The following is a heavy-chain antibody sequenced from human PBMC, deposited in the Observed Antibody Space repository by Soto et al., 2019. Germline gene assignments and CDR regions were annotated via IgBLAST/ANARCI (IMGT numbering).Heavy chain of an antibody. CDR2: ISSSSSYI. D-gene: IGHD3-3*01. Sequence: GGSLRLSCAASGFTFSSYSMNWVRQAPGKGLEWVSSISSSSSYIYYADSVKGRFTISRDNAKNSLYLQMNSLRAEDTAVYYCARAVGDFWSGYYDYWGQGTLVTVSS. J-gene: IGHJ4*02. CDR1: GFTFSSYS. V-gene: IGHV3-21*01. CDR3: ARAVGDFWSGYYDY.